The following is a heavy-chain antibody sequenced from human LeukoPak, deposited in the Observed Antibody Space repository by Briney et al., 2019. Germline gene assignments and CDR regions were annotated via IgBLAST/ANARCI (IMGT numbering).Heavy chain of an antibody. CDR3: ARYDFWSGYSKHPIDY. CDR1: GYTFTGYY. J-gene: IGHJ4*02. D-gene: IGHD3-3*01. Sequence: GASVKVSCKASGYTFTGYYMHWVRQAPGRGLEWMGWISAYNGNTNYAQKLQGRVTMTTDTSTSTAYMELRSLRSDDTTVYYCARYDFWSGYSKHPIDYWGQGTLVTVSS. CDR2: ISAYNGNT. V-gene: IGHV1-18*04.